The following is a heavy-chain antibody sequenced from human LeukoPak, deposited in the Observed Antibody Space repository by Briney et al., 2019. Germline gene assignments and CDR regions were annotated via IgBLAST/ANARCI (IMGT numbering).Heavy chain of an antibody. CDR2: INTSTGNP. Sequence: ASVKVSCKASGYTFTSYAMNWVRQAPGRGLEWMGWINTSTGNPTYAQGFTGRFVFSLDTSVSTAYLQISSLKAEDTAVYYCARGGYSSSWYPAPHRFDYWGQGTLVTVSS. J-gene: IGHJ4*02. CDR3: ARGGYSSSWYPAPHRFDY. D-gene: IGHD6-13*01. CDR1: GYTFTSYA. V-gene: IGHV7-4-1*02.